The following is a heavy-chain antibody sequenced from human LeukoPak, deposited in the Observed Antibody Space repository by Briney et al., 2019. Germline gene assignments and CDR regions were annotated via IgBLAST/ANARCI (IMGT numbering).Heavy chain of an antibody. CDR2: LYSNGNT. J-gene: IGHJ4*02. CDR3: ATHAVEWGLND. V-gene: IGHV3-53*01. CDR1: GFIVSSKY. D-gene: IGHD1-26*01. Sequence: GGSLRLSCAASGFIVSSKYMSWVRQAPGKGLEWVSTLYSNGNTYYADSVKGRFTISRDNSKNTLSLQMNSLKTEDTAVYYCATHAVEWGLNDWGQGTLVTVSS.